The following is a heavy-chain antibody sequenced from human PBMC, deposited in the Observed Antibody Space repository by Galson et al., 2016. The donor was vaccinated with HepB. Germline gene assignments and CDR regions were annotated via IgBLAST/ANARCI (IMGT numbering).Heavy chain of an antibody. CDR2: SFSNDEK. V-gene: IGHV2-26*01. CDR3: ARITQYSGSWYRLHKYNYYGMDV. CDR1: GFSLTDTRLG. J-gene: IGHJ6*02. Sequence: PALVKPTQTLTLTCTVSGFSLTDTRLGVSWIRQPPGKALEWLAHSFSNDEKSHSTSLKSRPTISKDTSKSQVALTVTNVDPVDTATDYCARITQYSGSWYRLHKYNYYGMDVWGQGTTVTVSS. D-gene: IGHD6-13*01.